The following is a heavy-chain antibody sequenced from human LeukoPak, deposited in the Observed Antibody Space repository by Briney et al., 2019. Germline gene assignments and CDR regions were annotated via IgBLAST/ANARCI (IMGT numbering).Heavy chain of an antibody. V-gene: IGHV1-18*01. Sequence: ASVKVSCKASGYTFTSYGISWVRQAPGQGLEWMGWISAYNGNTNYAQKLQGRVTMTRDTSTSTVYMELSSLRSEDTAVYYCARDPSNPKGMIDIWGQGTMVTVSS. D-gene: IGHD3-10*01. CDR2: ISAYNGNT. CDR1: GYTFTSYG. J-gene: IGHJ3*02. CDR3: ARDPSNPKGMIDI.